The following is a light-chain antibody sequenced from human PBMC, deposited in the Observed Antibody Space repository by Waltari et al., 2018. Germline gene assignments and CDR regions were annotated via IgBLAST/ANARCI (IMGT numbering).Light chain of an antibody. CDR3: QQYGSSSLT. Sequence: EIVLTQSPGTLSLSPGERATLSCRASQNVSRSYLAWYQQKTGQAPGLLIYGASSRATGIPDRFSASGSWTDFSLTINRLEPEDFAVYYCQQYGSSSLTFGGGTKLEIK. CDR1: QNVSRSY. V-gene: IGKV3-20*01. J-gene: IGKJ4*01. CDR2: GAS.